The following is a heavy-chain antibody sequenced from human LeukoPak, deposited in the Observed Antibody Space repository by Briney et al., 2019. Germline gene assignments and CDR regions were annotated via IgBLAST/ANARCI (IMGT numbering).Heavy chain of an antibody. D-gene: IGHD3-10*01. Sequence: GGALRLSCAASGFTFRSYGMHWVCLAPGQGLGGVAVISVDGSDKYYEDSVKGGFTTSRGNSNNTLYLQMNSLRAEETAVYDCAREVYYFGSGSYYSIVAFDIWGQGTMVTVS. CDR2: ISVDGSDK. CDR3: AREVYYFGSGSYYSIVAFDI. V-gene: IGHV3-30*03. J-gene: IGHJ3*02. CDR1: GFTFRSYG.